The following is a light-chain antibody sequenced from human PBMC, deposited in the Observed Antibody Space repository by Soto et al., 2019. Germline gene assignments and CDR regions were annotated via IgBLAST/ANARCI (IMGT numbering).Light chain of an antibody. CDR3: QQYGDSPT. V-gene: IGKV3-20*01. CDR1: QSVSSSY. Sequence: EIALRQSPGTLSLSPGERATPSCRASQSVSSSYLAWYQQKPGQAPRLLIYGASSRATGIPDRISGSGSGTDFTLTISRLEPEDFAVYYCQQYGDSPTFGGGTKVDI. CDR2: GAS. J-gene: IGKJ4*01.